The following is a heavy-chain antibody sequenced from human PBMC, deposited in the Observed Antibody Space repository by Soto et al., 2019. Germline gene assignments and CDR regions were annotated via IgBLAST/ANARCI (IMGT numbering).Heavy chain of an antibody. CDR1: GGTFSSYA. CDR2: IIPIFGTA. D-gene: IGHD6-13*01. CDR3: AREDLGSSWLYYGRDV. V-gene: IGHV1-69*01. Sequence: QVQLVQSGAEVKKPGSSVKVSCKASGGTFSSYAISWVRQAPGQGLECMGGIIPIFGTANYAQKVKGRVTITADESTRTASMALSSRRFEATAVYFFAREDLGSSWLYYGRDVCGQGTTVTVSS. J-gene: IGHJ6*02.